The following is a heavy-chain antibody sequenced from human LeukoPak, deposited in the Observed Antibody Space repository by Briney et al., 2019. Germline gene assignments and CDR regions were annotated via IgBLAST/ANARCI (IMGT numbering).Heavy chain of an antibody. CDR3: ARHDHGYSSGRFDY. V-gene: IGHV4-59*01. CDR2: ISYDGTT. J-gene: IGHJ4*02. CDR1: GGSISSNC. D-gene: IGHD5-18*01. Sequence: PSETLSLTCTVSGGSISSNCWSWLRQPPGKGLEWIAFISYDGTTDYNPSLRGRVTISVDMSKNQFSLRLNSVTAADTAVYYCARHDHGYSSGRFDYWGRGTLVTVSS.